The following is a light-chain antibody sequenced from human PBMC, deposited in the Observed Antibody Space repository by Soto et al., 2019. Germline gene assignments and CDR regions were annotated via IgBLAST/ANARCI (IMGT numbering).Light chain of an antibody. CDR2: EVS. Sequence: QSALTQPASVSGSPGQSITIACTGTSSDVGGYNYVSWYQQHPGKAPKLMIYEVSKRPSGVSNRFSGSKSGNTASLTISGLQAEDEADYSCSSYTSGSTLVFGGGTKLTVL. V-gene: IGLV2-14*01. CDR3: SSYTSGSTLV. CDR1: SSDVGGYNY. J-gene: IGLJ3*02.